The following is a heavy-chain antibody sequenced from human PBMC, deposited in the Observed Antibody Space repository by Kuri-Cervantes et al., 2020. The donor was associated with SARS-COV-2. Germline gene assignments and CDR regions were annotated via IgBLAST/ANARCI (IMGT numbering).Heavy chain of an antibody. CDR2: ISYDGNNE. V-gene: IGHV3-30-3*01. D-gene: IGHD7-27*01. CDR1: GFTFSTYA. J-gene: IGHJ6*02. CDR3: ARSHAVGKTSYFALDV. Sequence: GESLKSSGAASGFTFSTYAITWVRLAPGKGLEWVAVISYDGNNEYYAESVRGRFTISRDNSKNSRYLQMNSLRAEDTAVYYCARSHAVGKTSYFALDVWGQGTTVTVSS.